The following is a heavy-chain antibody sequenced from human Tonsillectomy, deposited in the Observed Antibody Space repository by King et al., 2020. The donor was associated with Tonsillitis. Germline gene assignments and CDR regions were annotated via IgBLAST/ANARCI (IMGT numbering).Heavy chain of an antibody. Sequence: ITLKESGPTLVKPTQTLTLTCTFSGFSLSTSGVGVGWIRQPPGKALEWLALIYWDDDKRYSPSLTSRLTVTKDTSKNQVVLTMTNMDPVDPPTYYCAHLLTRHPFDIWGSGTMGTVS. V-gene: IGHV2-5*02. CDR2: IYWDDDK. CDR3: AHLLTRHPFDI. J-gene: IGHJ3*02. CDR1: GFSLSTSGVG.